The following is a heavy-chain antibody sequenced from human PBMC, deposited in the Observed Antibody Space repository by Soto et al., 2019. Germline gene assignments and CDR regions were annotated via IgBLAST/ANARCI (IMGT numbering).Heavy chain of an antibody. J-gene: IGHJ4*02. CDR1: GYTFTIYA. CDR2: INAGNGNT. CDR3: ASGTTVGFPFDS. Sequence: ASLKVSCKASGYTFTIYAMHWVRQAPGQRLEWMGWINAGNGNTKYSQKFQGRVTITRDTSASTAYMELRSLRSEDTAVYYCASGTTVGFPFDSWGQGTLVTVSS. V-gene: IGHV1-3*01. D-gene: IGHD4-17*01.